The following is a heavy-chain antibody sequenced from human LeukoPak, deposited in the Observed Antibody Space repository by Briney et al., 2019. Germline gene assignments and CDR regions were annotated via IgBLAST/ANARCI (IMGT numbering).Heavy chain of an antibody. CDR3: ASRRTHDSSGYTSEDAFDI. J-gene: IGHJ3*02. CDR1: GGTFSSYA. D-gene: IGHD3-22*01. V-gene: IGHV1-69*05. CDR2: IIAIFGTA. Sequence: SVKVSCKASGGTFSSYAISWVRQAPGQGLEWMGRIIAIFGTANYAQKFQGRVTITTDESTSTAYMELSSLRSEDTAVYYCASRRTHDSSGYTSEDAFDIWGQGTMVTASS.